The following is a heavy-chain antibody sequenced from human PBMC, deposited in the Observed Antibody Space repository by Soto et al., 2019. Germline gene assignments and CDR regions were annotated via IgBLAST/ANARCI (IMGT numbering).Heavy chain of an antibody. CDR1: GFTFSRFE. CDR2: ISSSGSTA. J-gene: IGHJ4*02. V-gene: IGHV3-48*03. Sequence: GGSLSLSCAASGFTFSRFELHWVRQAPGKGLEWISYISSSGSTAYYASSVEGRFTISRDNANNSVYLQMDSLRAEDTALYYCTRAAWFPYLSFYWGQGALVTVSS. D-gene: IGHD3-10*01. CDR3: TRAAWFPYLSFY.